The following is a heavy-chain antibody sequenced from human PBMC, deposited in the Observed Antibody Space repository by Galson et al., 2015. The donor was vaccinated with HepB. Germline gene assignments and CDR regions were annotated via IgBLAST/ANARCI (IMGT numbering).Heavy chain of an antibody. J-gene: IGHJ4*02. D-gene: IGHD6-13*01. CDR1: GFTFSSYG. Sequence: SLRLSCAASGFTFSSYGMHWVRQAPGKGLEWVAVISYDGSNKYYADSVKGRFTISRDNSKNTLYLQMNSLRAEDTAVYYCAKDNSIAAAGTDLDYWGQGTLVTVSS. V-gene: IGHV3-30*18. CDR2: ISYDGSNK. CDR3: AKDNSIAAAGTDLDY.